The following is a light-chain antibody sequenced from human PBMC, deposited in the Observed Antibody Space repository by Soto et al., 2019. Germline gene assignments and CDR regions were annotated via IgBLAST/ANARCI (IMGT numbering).Light chain of an antibody. V-gene: IGLV2-14*01. CDR2: GVK. CDR3: SSYTTSYFYV. J-gene: IGLJ1*01. CDR1: GRDIGAYNY. Sequence: QSALTQPASVSGSPGQSITISCTGSGRDIGAYNYVSWYQQHPGKAPKLIIYGVKNRPSGVSNRFSASKSAFTASLTISGLQVEDEADYYCSSYTTSYFYVFGPGTKVTVL.